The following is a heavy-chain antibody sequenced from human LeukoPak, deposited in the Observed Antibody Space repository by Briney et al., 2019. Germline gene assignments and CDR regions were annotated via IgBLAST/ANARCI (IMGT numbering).Heavy chain of an antibody. CDR2: ISYDGSNK. V-gene: IGHV3-30-3*01. Sequence: GGSLRLSCAASGFTFSNYAMHWGRQAPGKGLEWVAVISYDGSNKYYADSAKGRFTISRDNSKNTLYLQMNSLRAEDTAVYYCARDFLGYCSGGSCQRSYFFDYWGQGTLVTVSS. D-gene: IGHD2-15*01. J-gene: IGHJ4*02. CDR3: ARDFLGYCSGGSCQRSYFFDY. CDR1: GFTFSNYA.